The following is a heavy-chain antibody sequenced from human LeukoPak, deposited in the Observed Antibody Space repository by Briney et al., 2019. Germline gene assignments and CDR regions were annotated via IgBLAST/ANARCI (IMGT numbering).Heavy chain of an antibody. J-gene: IGHJ2*01. CDR2: ISSSSSYT. Sequence: PGGSLRLSCAASGFTFSDYYMSWIRQAPGKGLEWVSYISSSSSYTNYADSVKGRFTISRDNAKNSLYLQMNSLRAEDTAVYYCARDAPLVVVPAAIVGYFDLWGRGTLVTVSS. D-gene: IGHD2-2*01. CDR1: GFTFSDYY. V-gene: IGHV3-11*05. CDR3: ARDAPLVVVPAAIVGYFDL.